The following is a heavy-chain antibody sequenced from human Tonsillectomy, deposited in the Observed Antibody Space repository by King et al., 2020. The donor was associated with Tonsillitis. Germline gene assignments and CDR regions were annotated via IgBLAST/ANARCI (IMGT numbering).Heavy chain of an antibody. CDR2: MYYSGTT. CDR3: AGTYYYASGIGY. CDR1: CGSISSSY. D-gene: IGHD3-10*01. J-gene: IGHJ4*02. V-gene: IGHV4-59*01. Sequence: QLQESGPGLVKPSETLSLTCTVSCGSISSSYWSWIRQPPGKGLEWIVYMYYSGTTNYNPSLKSRITMSVDTSKNQFSLKLSSVTAAEPAVYSCAGTYYYASGIGYWGQGTLVTVSS.